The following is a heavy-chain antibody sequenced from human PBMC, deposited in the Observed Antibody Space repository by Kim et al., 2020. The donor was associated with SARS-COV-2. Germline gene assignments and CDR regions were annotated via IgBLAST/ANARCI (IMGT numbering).Heavy chain of an antibody. D-gene: IGHD1-26*01. CDR2: IYTSGST. CDR1: GGSISSGSYY. Sequence: SETLSLTCTVSGGSISSGSYYWSWIRQPAGKGLEWIGRIYTSGSTNYNPSLKSRVTISVDTSKNQFSLKLSSVTAADTAVYYCAREGATPFYWYFDLWGRGTLVTVSS. V-gene: IGHV4-61*02. J-gene: IGHJ2*01. CDR3: AREGATPFYWYFDL.